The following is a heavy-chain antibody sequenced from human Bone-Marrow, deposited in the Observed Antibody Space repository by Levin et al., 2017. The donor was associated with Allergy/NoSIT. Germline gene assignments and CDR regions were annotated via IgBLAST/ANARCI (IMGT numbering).Heavy chain of an antibody. CDR1: GFTFSSYA. V-gene: IGHV3-30-3*01. CDR2: ISYDGSNK. CDR3: ARARKGWERLDAFDI. D-gene: IGHD1-26*01. J-gene: IGHJ3*02. Sequence: GGSLRLSCAASGFTFSSYAMHWVRQAPGKGLEWVAVISYDGSNKYYADSVKGRFTISRDNSKNTLYLQMNSLRAEDTAVYYCARARKGWERLDAFDIWGQGTMVTVSS.